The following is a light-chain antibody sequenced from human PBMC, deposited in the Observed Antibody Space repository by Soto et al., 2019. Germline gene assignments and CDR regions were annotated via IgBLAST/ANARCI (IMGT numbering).Light chain of an antibody. V-gene: IGKV1-5*03. Sequence: DIQMTQSPSTLSASVGDRATITCRASQSISSWLAWYQQKPGKAPKLLIYKASSLESGVPSRFSGSGSGTEFTLTISSLQPDDFATYYCQQYENYWTFGQGTKVDI. CDR3: QQYENYWT. J-gene: IGKJ1*01. CDR2: KAS. CDR1: QSISSW.